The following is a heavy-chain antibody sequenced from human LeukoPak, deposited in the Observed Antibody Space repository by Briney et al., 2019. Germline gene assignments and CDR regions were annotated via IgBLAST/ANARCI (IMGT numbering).Heavy chain of an antibody. J-gene: IGHJ6*02. CDR2: IRSKAYGGTT. CDR3: TRPRAPYYDFWSGSTYGMDV. Sequence: PGGSLRLSCTASGFTFCDYAMSWFRQAPGKGLEWVGFIRSKAYGGTTEYAASVKGRFTISRDDSKSIAYLQMNSLKTEDTAVYYCTRPRAPYYDFWSGSTYGMDVWGQGTAVTVSS. V-gene: IGHV3-49*03. CDR1: GFTFCDYA. D-gene: IGHD3-3*01.